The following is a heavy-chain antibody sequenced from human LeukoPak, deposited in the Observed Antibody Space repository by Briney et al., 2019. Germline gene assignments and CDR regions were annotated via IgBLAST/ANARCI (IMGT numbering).Heavy chain of an antibody. CDR2: ISAYNGNT. Sequence: ASVKVSCKASGYTFTSYGISWVRQATGQGLEWMGWISAYNGNTNYAQKLQGRVTMTTDTSTSTAYTELRSLRSDDTAVYYCARDRTSGSYYYQTDYFDYWGQGTLVTVSS. D-gene: IGHD3-10*01. J-gene: IGHJ4*02. CDR3: ARDRTSGSYYYQTDYFDY. V-gene: IGHV1-18*01. CDR1: GYTFTSYG.